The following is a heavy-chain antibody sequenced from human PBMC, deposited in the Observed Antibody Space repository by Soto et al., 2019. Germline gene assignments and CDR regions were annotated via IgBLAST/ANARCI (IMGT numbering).Heavy chain of an antibody. Sequence: GGSLRLSCAASGFTFSSYSMNWVRQAPGKGLEWVSYISSSSSTIYYADSVKGRFTISRDNAKNSLYLQMNSLRAEDTAVYYCATYYDFWSGYPNRDYWGQGTLVTVSS. CDR1: GFTFSSYS. J-gene: IGHJ4*02. CDR3: ATYYDFWSGYPNRDY. D-gene: IGHD3-3*01. CDR2: ISSSSSTI. V-gene: IGHV3-48*01.